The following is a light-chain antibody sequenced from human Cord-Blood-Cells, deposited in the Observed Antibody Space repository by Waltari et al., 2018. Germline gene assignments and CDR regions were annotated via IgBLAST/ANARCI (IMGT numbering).Light chain of an antibody. CDR2: GAS. V-gene: IGKV3-15*01. CDR1: QSVSSN. J-gene: IGKJ3*01. CDR3: QQYNNWPPFT. Sequence: EIVMTQSTATLSVSPGERTTLSCRARQSVSSNLAWYQQKPGQAPRLLIYGASTRATGIPARFSGSGSGTEFTLTISSLQSEDFAVYYCQQYNNWPPFTFGPGTKVDIK.